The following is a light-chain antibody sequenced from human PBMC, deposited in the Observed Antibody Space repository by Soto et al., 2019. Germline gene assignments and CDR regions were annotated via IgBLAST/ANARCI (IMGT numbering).Light chain of an antibody. CDR3: QQRSNWLT. CDR2: DAS. V-gene: IGKV3-11*01. Sequence: EIVLTRSPATLSLSPGERATLSRRASQSVSSYLAWYQQKPGQAPRLLIYDASNRATGIPARFSGSGSGTDFTLTISSLEPEDFAVYYCQQRSNWLTFGGGTKVEIK. J-gene: IGKJ4*01. CDR1: QSVSSY.